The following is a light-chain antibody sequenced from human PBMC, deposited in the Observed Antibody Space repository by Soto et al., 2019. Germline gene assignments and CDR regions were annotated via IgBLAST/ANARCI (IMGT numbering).Light chain of an antibody. V-gene: IGKV3-20*01. CDR1: QSVSSSY. J-gene: IGKJ1*01. CDR3: QQYVSSPWT. Sequence: EIVLTQSPGTLSLSPGERATLSCRASQSVSSSYLAWYQQKPGQAPRPLIFGASSRAIGIPDRFSGSGSGTDFTLTISRLEPADLAVYYCQQYVSSPWTFGQGTKVDIK. CDR2: GAS.